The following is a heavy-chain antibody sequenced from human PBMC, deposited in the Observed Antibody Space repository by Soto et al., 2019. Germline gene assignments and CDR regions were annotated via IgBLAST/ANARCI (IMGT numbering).Heavy chain of an antibody. CDR1: GITFSNYA. V-gene: IGHV3-30*04. J-gene: IGHJ6*02. D-gene: IGHD2-15*01. Sequence: QVQLVESGGGVVQPGRSLRLSCAASGITFSNYAMHWVRQAPGKGLEWVAVASHDGRNKYYTDSVKGRFTISRDISNNTLHLQMNSLRVEDTAVYYCAGEWWSARSVYRNYNGMDVWGQGATVTVSS. CDR2: ASHDGRNK. CDR3: AGEWWSARSVYRNYNGMDV.